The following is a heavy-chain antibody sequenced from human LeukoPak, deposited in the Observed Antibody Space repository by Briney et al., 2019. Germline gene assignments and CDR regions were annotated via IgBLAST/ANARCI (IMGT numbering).Heavy chain of an antibody. J-gene: IGHJ4*02. CDR2: IYYSGST. V-gene: IGHV4-39*01. CDR3: ARQKVTMVRGVPYYFDY. Sequence: PSETLSLTCTVSGGSISSSSYYWGWIRQPPGKGLEWIGSIYYSGSTYYNPSLKSRVTISVDTSKSQFSLKLSSVTAADTAVYYCARQKVTMVRGVPYYFDYWGQGTLVTVSS. CDR1: GGSISSSSYY. D-gene: IGHD3-10*01.